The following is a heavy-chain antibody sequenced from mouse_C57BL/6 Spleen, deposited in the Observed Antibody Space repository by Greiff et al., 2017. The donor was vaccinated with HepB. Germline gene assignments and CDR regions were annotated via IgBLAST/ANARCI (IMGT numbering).Heavy chain of an antibody. V-gene: IGHV5-6*01. CDR3: ASGGYDYYYFDY. CDR2: ISSGGSYT. D-gene: IGHD2-4*01. J-gene: IGHJ2*01. CDR1: GFTFSSYG. Sequence: EVQRVESGGDLVKPGGSLKLSCAASGFTFSSYGMSWVRQTPDKRLEWVATISSGGSYTYYPDSVKGRFTISRDNAKNTLYLQMSSLKSEDTAMYYCASGGYDYYYFDYWGKGTTLTVSS.